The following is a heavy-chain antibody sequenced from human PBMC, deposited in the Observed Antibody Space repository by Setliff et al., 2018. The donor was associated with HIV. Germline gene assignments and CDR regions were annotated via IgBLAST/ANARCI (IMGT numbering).Heavy chain of an antibody. CDR3: ARDVAYGSGSYNWFDP. CDR2: IKEDGSGK. Sequence: GGSLRLSCAAPGFTFSSYSMNWVRQAPGKGLEWVANIKEDGSGKNYVDSVKVRFTISTDNAKNSLYLQMNSLRAEDTAVYYCARDVAYGSGSYNWFDPWGQGTLVTVSS. D-gene: IGHD3-10*01. V-gene: IGHV3-7*03. J-gene: IGHJ5*02. CDR1: GFTFSSYS.